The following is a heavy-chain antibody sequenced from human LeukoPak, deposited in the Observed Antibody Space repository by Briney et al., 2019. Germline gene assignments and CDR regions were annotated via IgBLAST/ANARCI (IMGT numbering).Heavy chain of an antibody. Sequence: GGSLRLSCAASGFTFSSYGMHWVRQAPGKGLEWVSYISSSSSYTNYADSVKGRFTISRDNAKNSLYLQMNSLRAEDTAVYYCARASNEGQWLVSFDYWGQGTLVTVSS. CDR1: GFTFSSYG. J-gene: IGHJ4*02. CDR3: ARASNEGQWLVSFDY. CDR2: ISSSSSYT. V-gene: IGHV3-21*05. D-gene: IGHD6-19*01.